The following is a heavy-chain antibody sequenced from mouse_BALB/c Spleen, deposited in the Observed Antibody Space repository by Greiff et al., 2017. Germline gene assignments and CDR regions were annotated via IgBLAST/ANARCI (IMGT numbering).Heavy chain of an antibody. J-gene: IGHJ2*01. D-gene: IGHD3-1*01. V-gene: IGHV6-6*02. Sequence: EVKVVESGGGLVQPGGSMKLSCVASGFTFSSYWMSWVRQSPEKGLEWVAEIRLKSDNYATHYAESVKGKFTISRDDSKSRLYLQMNSLRAEDTGIYYCTRGSYYFDYWGQGTTLTVSS. CDR2: IRLKSDNYAT. CDR3: TRGSYYFDY. CDR1: GFTFSSYW.